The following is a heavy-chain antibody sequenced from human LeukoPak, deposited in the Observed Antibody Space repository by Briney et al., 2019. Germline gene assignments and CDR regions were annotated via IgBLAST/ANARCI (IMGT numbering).Heavy chain of an antibody. CDR3: ARSDYYGSGNWYFDL. D-gene: IGHD3-10*01. CDR2: IYNSGST. CDR1: GDSITSYY. V-gene: IGHV4-59*01. J-gene: IGHJ2*01. Sequence: PSETLSLTCTVSGDSITSYYWSWIRQPPGKGLEWIGYIYNSGSTNYNPSLKSRVTISVDTSKNQFSLKLSSVTAADTAVYYCARSDYYGSGNWYFDLWGRGTLVTVSS.